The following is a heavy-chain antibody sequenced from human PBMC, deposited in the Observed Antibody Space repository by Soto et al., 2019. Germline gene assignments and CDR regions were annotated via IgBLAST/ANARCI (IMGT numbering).Heavy chain of an antibody. D-gene: IGHD6-6*01. CDR3: ARASSSSVDFDY. CDR2: IWYDGSNK. Sequence: QVQLVESGGGVVQPGRSLRLSCAASGFTFSSYGMHWVRQAPAKGLEWVAVIWYDGSNKYYADSVKGRFTISRDNSKNTLYLQMNSLRAEDTAVYYCARASSSSVDFDYWGQGTLVTVSS. J-gene: IGHJ4*02. CDR1: GFTFSSYG. V-gene: IGHV3-33*01.